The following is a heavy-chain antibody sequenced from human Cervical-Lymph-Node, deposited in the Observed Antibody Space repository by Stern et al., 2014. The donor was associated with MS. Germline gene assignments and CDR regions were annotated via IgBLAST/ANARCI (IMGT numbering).Heavy chain of an antibody. J-gene: IGHJ2*01. V-gene: IGHV4-59*01. CDR2: LFYSGTT. CDR3: ALTLGYCSGGSCSDWFFDL. D-gene: IGHD2-15*01. Sequence: QVQLQESGLRLVKPSETLSLTCTVSGGSMSSYYWSWIRQPPGKGLEWIGHLFYSGTTNYNPSHKSRVTMSVDTSKNQFSLKLSSVTAADTAVYYCALTLGYCSGGSCSDWFFDLWGRGTLVTVSS. CDR1: GGSMSSYY.